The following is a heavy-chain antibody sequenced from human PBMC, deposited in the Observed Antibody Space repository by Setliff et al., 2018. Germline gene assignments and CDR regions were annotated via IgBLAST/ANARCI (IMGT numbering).Heavy chain of an antibody. V-gene: IGHV4-61*09. D-gene: IGHD3-3*01. CDR2: IYTSWST. J-gene: IGHJ6*03. CDR1: GESIDFVATGNHY. CDR3: ARMSGFQYIDV. Sequence: PSETLSLTCIVSGESIDFVATGNHYWNWIRQPVGKGLEWIGQIYTSWSTNYNPSFNSRVTISLDTSKNQFSLSLKTVTAADTAVYYCARMSGFQYIDVWGEGTTVTVSS.